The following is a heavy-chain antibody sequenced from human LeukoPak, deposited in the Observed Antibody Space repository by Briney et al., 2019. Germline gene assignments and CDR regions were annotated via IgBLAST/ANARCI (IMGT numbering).Heavy chain of an antibody. CDR1: GYTFTSYY. D-gene: IGHD2-8*02. V-gene: IGHV1-46*01. CDR3: ARDLESGYFDY. CDR2: VNPSGGST. Sequence: ASVKVSCKASGYTFTSYYMHWVRQAPGQGLEWMGIVNPSGGSTSYAQKFQGRVTMTRDTSTSTVYMELSSLRSEDTAVYYCARDLESGYFDYWGQGTLVTVSS. J-gene: IGHJ4*02.